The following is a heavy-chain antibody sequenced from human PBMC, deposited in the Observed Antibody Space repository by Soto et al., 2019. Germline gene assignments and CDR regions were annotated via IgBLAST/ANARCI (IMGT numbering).Heavy chain of an antibody. Sequence: QVQLVQSGAEVKKPGASVKVSCRASGYAFTSYDINWVRQATGQGLEWMGWMNPNSGNTGYAQKFQGRVTMTRNNSISTAYMELSSLRSEDTAVYYCASLVRRSISSGHTFVVYYFDYWGQGTLVTASS. CDR2: MNPNSGNT. D-gene: IGHD6-6*01. J-gene: IGHJ4*02. CDR3: ASLVRRSISSGHTFVVYYFDY. CDR1: GYAFTSYD. V-gene: IGHV1-8*01.